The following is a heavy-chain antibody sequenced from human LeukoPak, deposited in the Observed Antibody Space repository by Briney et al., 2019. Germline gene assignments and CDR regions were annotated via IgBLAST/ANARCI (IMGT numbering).Heavy chain of an antibody. CDR3: ARDNYDSSGPYYFDP. CDR2: ISSSGSTI. V-gene: IGHV3-48*03. D-gene: IGHD3-22*01. CDR1: GFTFSTYE. J-gene: IGHJ5*02. Sequence: GGSLRLSCAASGFTFSTYEMTWVRQSPGKGLEWVSYISSSGSTIYYADSVKGRFTISRDNARNSLYLQMNSLRAEDTAVYYCARDNYDSSGPYYFDPWGQGTLVTVSS.